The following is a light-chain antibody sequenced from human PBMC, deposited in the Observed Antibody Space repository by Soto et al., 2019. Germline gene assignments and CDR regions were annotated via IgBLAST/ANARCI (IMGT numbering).Light chain of an antibody. J-gene: IGLJ1*01. CDR2: LEGSGKY. Sequence: VVSLSFSASASLGSPVQLTPTLNSGNTKYIVTWHQQQPGKAPRYLMRLEGSGKYNKGNGVPERFSGSSSGADRYLTISNLQSDDEADYYCETSDSNTHVFGPGTKVTVL. V-gene: IGLV4-60*03. CDR3: ETSDSNTHV. CDR1: SGNTKYI.